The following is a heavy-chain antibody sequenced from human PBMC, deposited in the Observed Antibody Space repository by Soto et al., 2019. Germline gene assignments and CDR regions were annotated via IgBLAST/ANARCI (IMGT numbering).Heavy chain of an antibody. CDR2: IYYSGRT. CDR3: ARDRSNSPDCFDF. CDR1: GGSIDNYEYY. J-gene: IGHJ4*02. Sequence: SETLFLTCTVSGGSIDNYEYYWTWIRQPPGKGLEWVGYIYYSGRTNYNPSLNSRLTISLDTSKNQFSLRLTSVSAADTAMYYCARDRSNSPDCFDFWGQGTLVTVSS. V-gene: IGHV4-30-4*01. D-gene: IGHD6-6*01.